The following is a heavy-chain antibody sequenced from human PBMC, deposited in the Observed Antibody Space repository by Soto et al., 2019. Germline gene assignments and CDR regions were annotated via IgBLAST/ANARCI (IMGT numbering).Heavy chain of an antibody. CDR2: IYSGGAT. CDR1: GFTVSYNY. J-gene: IGHJ6*02. D-gene: IGHD3-10*01. CDR3: AREFTMVRTTPYYYYGMDV. Sequence: GGSLRLSCAASGFTVSYNYMNWVRQAPGKGLEWVSVIYSGGATYYADSVKGRFTISRDNSKNTLYLQMNSLRAEDTAVYYCAREFTMVRTTPYYYYGMDVWGQGTTVTVSS. V-gene: IGHV3-66*02.